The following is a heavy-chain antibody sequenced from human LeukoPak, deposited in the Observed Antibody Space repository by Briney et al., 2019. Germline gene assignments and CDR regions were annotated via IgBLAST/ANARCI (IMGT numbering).Heavy chain of an antibody. Sequence: GGSLRLSCAASGFTFDDYAMHWVRQAPGKGLEWVSGISWNSGSIHYADSVKGRFTISRDNAKNSLYLQMNGLREEDTALYYCAKLHSSSWYPEYFDYWGQGTLVTVSS. D-gene: IGHD6-13*01. CDR3: AKLHSSSWYPEYFDY. CDR1: GFTFDDYA. CDR2: ISWNSGSI. V-gene: IGHV3-9*01. J-gene: IGHJ4*02.